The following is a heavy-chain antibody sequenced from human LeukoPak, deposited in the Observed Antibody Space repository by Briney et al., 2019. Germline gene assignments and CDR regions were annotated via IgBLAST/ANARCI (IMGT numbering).Heavy chain of an antibody. CDR2: IYYSGST. Sequence: PSETLSLTCTVSGGSVRSGGYYWSWIRQHPGKGLEWIGYIYYSGSTYYNPSLKGRVTISVDTSKNQFSLKLTSVTAADTAVYYCAREGPYSSAWFPNRPFDYWGQGSLVTVSS. J-gene: IGHJ4*02. CDR3: AREGPYSSAWFPNRPFDY. D-gene: IGHD6-19*01. CDR1: GGSVRSGGYY. V-gene: IGHV4-31*03.